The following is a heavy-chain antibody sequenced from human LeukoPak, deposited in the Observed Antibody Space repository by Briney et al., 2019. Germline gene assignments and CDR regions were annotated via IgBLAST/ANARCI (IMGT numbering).Heavy chain of an antibody. CDR3: AKDLGYCSSTSCYPYDFDY. D-gene: IGHD2-2*01. V-gene: IGHV3-30*02. CDR2: IRYDGSHK. J-gene: IGHJ4*02. CDR1: GFTFCIYG. Sequence: GGSLRLSSETSGFTFCIYGMHWGRQAPGKGRERVAFIRYDGSHKYYADSVKSRFTISRDNSKNTLNVQLNSLGAETMAVFYCAKDLGYCSSTSCYPYDFDYWGQGALVTVCS.